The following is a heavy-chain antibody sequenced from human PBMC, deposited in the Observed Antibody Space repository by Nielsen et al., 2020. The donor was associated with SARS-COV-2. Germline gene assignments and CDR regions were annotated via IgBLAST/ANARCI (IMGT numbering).Heavy chain of an antibody. J-gene: IGHJ6*02. Sequence: ASVKVSCKASGYVFTSYWIHWVRQAPGQGLEWMGIIDPSGGSTRSAQKLQGRVTVTSDTSTSTVYIEVSSLRSEDTAVYYCARAPSDYYGMDVWGQGTTVTVSS. D-gene: IGHD3-3*01. V-gene: IGHV1-46*04. CDR2: IDPSGGST. CDR1: GYVFTSYW. CDR3: ARAPSDYYGMDV.